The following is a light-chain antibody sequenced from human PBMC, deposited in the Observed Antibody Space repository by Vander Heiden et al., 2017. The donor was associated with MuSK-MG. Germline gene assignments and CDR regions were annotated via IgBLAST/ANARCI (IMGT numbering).Light chain of an antibody. Sequence: EIVLTQSPATLSLSPGERATLSCRASQSVRSYIAWYQQKPGQAPRLLIYDLSNRATGIPARFSGSGSNTDFTLTISSLEAEDFAVYYCQQRSSWPITFGQETRLEIK. CDR2: DLS. CDR1: QSVRSY. CDR3: QQRSSWPIT. J-gene: IGKJ5*01. V-gene: IGKV3-11*01.